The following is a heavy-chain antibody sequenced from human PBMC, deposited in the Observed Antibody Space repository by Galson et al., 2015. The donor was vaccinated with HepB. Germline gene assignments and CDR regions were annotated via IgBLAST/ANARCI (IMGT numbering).Heavy chain of an antibody. V-gene: IGHV1-69*13. D-gene: IGHD4-17*01. CDR1: GGTFSNYA. CDR3: AGDIRSRIDYGDYTDYYYYYYMDL. J-gene: IGHJ6*03. CDR2: IISMFGTT. Sequence: SVKVSCKASGGTFSNYAISWVRQAPGQGLEWMGGIISMFGTTDYAQKFQGRVTITADESTSTAYMELSSLRSEDTAVYYCAGDIRSRIDYGDYTDYYYYYYMDLWGKGTTVTVSS.